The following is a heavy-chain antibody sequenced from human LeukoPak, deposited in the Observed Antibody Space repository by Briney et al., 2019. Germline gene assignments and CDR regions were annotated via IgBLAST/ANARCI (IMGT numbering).Heavy chain of an antibody. D-gene: IGHD3-22*01. CDR1: GFTFSSYA. V-gene: IGHV3-23*01. CDR2: ISGSGGST. Sequence: GGSLRLSCAASGFTFSSYAMSWVRQAPGKGLEWVSAISGSGGSTYYADSVKGRFTISRDNSKNTLYLQMNSLRAEDTAVYYCAKAEPQYYYDSSGYPYYFDYWGQGALVTVSS. CDR3: AKAEPQYYYDSSGYPYYFDY. J-gene: IGHJ4*02.